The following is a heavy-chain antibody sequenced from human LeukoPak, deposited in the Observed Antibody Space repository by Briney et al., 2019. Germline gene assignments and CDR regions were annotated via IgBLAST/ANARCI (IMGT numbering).Heavy chain of an antibody. CDR3: ARVSAVGYFDY. CDR2: IWYEGSNK. CDR1: GFTFSSYG. Sequence: GGSLRLLCAASGFTFSSYGKHWVRQAPGKGLEWVAVIWYEGSNKYYADSVKGRFTISRDNSKNTLYLQMNSRRAEDTAAYYCARVSAVGYFDYWGQGTLVTVSS. J-gene: IGHJ4*02. V-gene: IGHV3-33*01. D-gene: IGHD6-19*01.